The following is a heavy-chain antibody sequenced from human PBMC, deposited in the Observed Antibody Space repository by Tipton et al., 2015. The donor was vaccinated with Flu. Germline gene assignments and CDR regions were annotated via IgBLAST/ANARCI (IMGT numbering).Heavy chain of an antibody. V-gene: IGHV3-7*01. CDR3: ARSQVDWNYTPNWFAP. CDR1: GFTFSSYW. Sequence: SLRLSCAASGFTFSSYWMNWVRQAPGKGLEWVANIKQDGSEKYYVDSVKGRFTISRDNAKNSLYLQMNSLRAEDTAVYYCARSQVDWNYTPNWFAPWGQGTLVIVSS. D-gene: IGHD1-7*01. J-gene: IGHJ5*02. CDR2: IKQDGSEK.